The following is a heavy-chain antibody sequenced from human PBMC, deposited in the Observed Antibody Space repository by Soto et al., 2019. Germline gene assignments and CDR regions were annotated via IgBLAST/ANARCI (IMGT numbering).Heavy chain of an antibody. CDR1: GGSISSHY. J-gene: IGHJ2*01. Sequence: QVQLQESGPGLVKPSETLSLTCTVSGGSISSHYWSWIRQPPGKGLEWIGYIYYSGSTDYNPSLQRRVTLSVRHSKNQPPPRPGPWTAAETGVVYFRGPRGTTPAVWYFDLWGRGTLVTVSS. CDR2: IYYSGST. V-gene: IGHV4-59*08. CDR3: RGPRGTTPAVWYFDL. D-gene: IGHD4-17*01.